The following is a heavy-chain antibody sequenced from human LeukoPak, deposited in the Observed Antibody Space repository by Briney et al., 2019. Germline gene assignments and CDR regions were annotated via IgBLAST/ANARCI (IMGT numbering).Heavy chain of an antibody. CDR2: MHPDNGNT. J-gene: IGHJ6*03. CDR1: GYAFTNYD. D-gene: IGHD6-6*01. V-gene: IGHV1-8*01. CDR3: AREGVAAGPASGYMDV. Sequence: ASVKVSCKTSGYAFTNYDINWVRQAPGQGLEWMGWMHPDNGNTGYAQKFQGRVTMTRNTSITTAYMELRSLRSEDTAVYYCAREGVAAGPASGYMDVWGKGTTVTVSS.